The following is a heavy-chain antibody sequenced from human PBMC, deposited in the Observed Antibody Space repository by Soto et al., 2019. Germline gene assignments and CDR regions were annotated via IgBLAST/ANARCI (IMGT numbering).Heavy chain of an antibody. CDR2: ISAYNGNT. V-gene: IGHV1-18*01. D-gene: IGHD1-26*01. J-gene: IGHJ6*02. CDR1: GYTFTSYG. CDR3: ARDWYSVSYSSYYYYYVMDV. Sequence: GASVKVSCKASGYTFTSYGISWVRQAPGQGLEWMGWISAYNGNTNYAQKLQGRVTMTTDTSTSTAYMELRSLRSDDTAVYYCARDWYSVSYSSYYYYYVMDVWGQGTTVTVSS.